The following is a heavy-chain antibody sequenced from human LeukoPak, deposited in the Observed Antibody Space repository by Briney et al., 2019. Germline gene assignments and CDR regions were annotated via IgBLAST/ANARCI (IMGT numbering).Heavy chain of an antibody. V-gene: IGHV1-69*13. CDR3: ARVLLRGANPHAFDI. J-gene: IGHJ3*02. D-gene: IGHD1-26*01. CDR1: GGTFSSYA. Sequence: SVKVSCKASGGTFSSYAISWVRQAPGQGLEWMGGIIPIFGTANYAQKFQGRVTITADESTSTAYMELSSLRFEDTAVYYCARVLLRGANPHAFDIWGQGTMVAVSS. CDR2: IIPIFGTA.